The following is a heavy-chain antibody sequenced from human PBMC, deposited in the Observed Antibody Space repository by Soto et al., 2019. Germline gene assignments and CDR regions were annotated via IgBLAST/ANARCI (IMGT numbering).Heavy chain of an antibody. J-gene: IGHJ5*02. V-gene: IGHV3-30*18. CDR1: GFTFSSYG. CDR3: AKDSGELSDLLLNWFDP. CDR2: ISYDGSNK. D-gene: IGHD3-16*02. Sequence: GGSLRLSCAASGFTFSSYGMHWVRQAPGKGLEWVAVISYDGSNKYYADSVKGRFTISRDNSKNTLYLQMNSLRAEDTAVYYCAKDSGELSDLLLNWFDPWGQGTLVTVSS.